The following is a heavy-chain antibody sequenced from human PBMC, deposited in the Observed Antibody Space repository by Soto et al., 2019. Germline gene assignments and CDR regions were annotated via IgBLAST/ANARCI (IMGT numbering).Heavy chain of an antibody. Sequence: GGSLRLSCAASGFTFSSYAMSWVRQAPGKGLEWVSAISGSGGSTYYADSVKGRFTISRDNSKNTLYLQMNSLRAEDTAVYYCAKEPPGAQYYYDSSGFFDYWGQGTLVTVSS. CDR1: GFTFSSYA. CDR3: AKEPPGAQYYYDSSGFFDY. D-gene: IGHD3-22*01. CDR2: ISGSGGST. V-gene: IGHV3-23*01. J-gene: IGHJ4*02.